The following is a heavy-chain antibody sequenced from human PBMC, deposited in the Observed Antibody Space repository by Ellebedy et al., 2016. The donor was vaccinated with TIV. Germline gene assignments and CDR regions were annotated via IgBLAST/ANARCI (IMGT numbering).Heavy chain of an antibody. CDR2: ISYDGSNK. D-gene: IGHD1-1*01. CDR3: ARGVDWEYNWNDEVVYNWFDP. J-gene: IGHJ5*02. Sequence: GESLKISXAASGFTFSSYGMHWVRQAPGKGLEWVAVISYDGSNKYYADSVKGRFTISRDNSKNTLYLQMNSLRAEDTAVYYCARGVDWEYNWNDEVVYNWFDPWGQGTLVTVSS. CDR1: GFTFSSYG. V-gene: IGHV3-30*03.